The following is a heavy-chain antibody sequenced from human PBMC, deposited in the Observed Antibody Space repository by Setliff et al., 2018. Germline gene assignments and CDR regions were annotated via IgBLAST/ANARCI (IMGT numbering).Heavy chain of an antibody. J-gene: IGHJ4*02. CDR3: ARQATDY. Sequence: GGSLRLSCAASGFTFSSYWMHWVRQAPGKGLVWVSRINSDGSNKYYADSVKGRFTISRDNSKNTLYLQMNSLRAEDTALYYCARQATDYWGQGTLVTVSS. CDR2: INSDGSNK. CDR1: GFTFSSYW. V-gene: IGHV3-74*01.